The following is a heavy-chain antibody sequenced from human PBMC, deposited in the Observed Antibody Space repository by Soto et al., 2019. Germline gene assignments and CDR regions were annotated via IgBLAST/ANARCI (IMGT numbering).Heavy chain of an antibody. Sequence: GGSLRLSCAASGFTFSSYAMSWVRQAPGKGLEWVSAISGSGGSTYYADSVKGRFTISRDNSKNTLYLQMNSLRAEDTAVHYCAKDQVGYYYDSSGYYQNWFDPWGQGTLVTVSS. V-gene: IGHV3-23*01. D-gene: IGHD3-22*01. J-gene: IGHJ5*02. CDR1: GFTFSSYA. CDR2: ISGSGGST. CDR3: AKDQVGYYYDSSGYYQNWFDP.